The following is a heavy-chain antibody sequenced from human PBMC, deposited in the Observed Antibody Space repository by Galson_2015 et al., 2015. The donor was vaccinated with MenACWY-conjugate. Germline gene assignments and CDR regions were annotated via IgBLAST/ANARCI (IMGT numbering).Heavy chain of an antibody. V-gene: IGHV3-30*03. CDR1: GFTFGHYG. CDR2: ISYDGNNK. J-gene: IGHJ4*02. D-gene: IGHD6-19*01. CDR3: ARVLSSGWTRQFDY. Sequence: SLRLSCAASGFTFGHYGMHWVRQAPGKGLEWVTAISYDGNNKYYADSVKGRFTISRDNSKNTVSLQMNGLTTEDTAVYFCARVLSSGWTRQFDYWGQGTLVAVSS.